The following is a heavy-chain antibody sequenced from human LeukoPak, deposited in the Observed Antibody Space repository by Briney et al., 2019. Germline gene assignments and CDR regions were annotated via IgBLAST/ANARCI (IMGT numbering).Heavy chain of an antibody. CDR2: ISSSSSYI. D-gene: IGHD5-18*01. CDR3: ARERGDSYGLDY. CDR1: GFTFSSYS. Sequence: GGSLRLSCAASGFTFSSYSMNWVRQAPGKGLEWVSSISSSSSYIYYADSVKGRFTISRDNAKNSLYLQMNSLRAEDTAVYYCARERGDSYGLDYWGQGTLVTVSS. V-gene: IGHV3-21*01. J-gene: IGHJ4*02.